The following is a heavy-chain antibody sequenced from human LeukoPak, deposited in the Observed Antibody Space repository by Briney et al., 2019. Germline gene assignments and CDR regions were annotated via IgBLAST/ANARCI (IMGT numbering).Heavy chain of an antibody. CDR1: GDSVSSNSAA. Sequence: SQTLSLTCAISGDSVSSNSAAWNWIRQSPSRGLEWLGRTYYRSKWYNDYAVSVKSRITINPDTSKNQFSLQLNSVTPEDTAVYYCARGQRPPGSPDYYYYYGMDVWGQGTTVTVSS. J-gene: IGHJ6*02. V-gene: IGHV6-1*01. CDR2: TYYRSKWYN. CDR3: ARGQRPPGSPDYYYYYGMDV.